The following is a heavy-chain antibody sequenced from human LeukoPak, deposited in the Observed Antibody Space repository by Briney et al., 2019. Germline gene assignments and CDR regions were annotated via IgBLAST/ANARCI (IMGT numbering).Heavy chain of an antibody. J-gene: IGHJ3*02. CDR1: GFTFDDYA. Sequence: PGRSLRLSCAASGFTFDDYAMHWVRQAPGKGLEWVSGISWNRGSIGYADSVKGRFTISRDNAKNSLYLQMNSLRAEDMALYYCAKEAIIASAFDIWGQGTMVTVSS. D-gene: IGHD6-13*01. CDR3: AKEAIIASAFDI. CDR2: ISWNRGSI. V-gene: IGHV3-9*03.